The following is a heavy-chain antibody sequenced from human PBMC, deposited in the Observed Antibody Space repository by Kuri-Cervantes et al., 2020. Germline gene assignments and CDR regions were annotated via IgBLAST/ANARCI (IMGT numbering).Heavy chain of an antibody. CDR3: ARSIAAAGREAFDY. J-gene: IGHJ4*02. CDR1: GSTFSSYE. V-gene: IGHV3-48*03. Sequence: GGSLRLSCAASGSTFSSYEMNWVRQAPGKGLEWVSYISSSGSTIYYADSVKGRFTISRDNAKNSLYLQMNSLRAEDTAVYYCARSIAAAGREAFDYWGQGTLVTVSS. CDR2: ISSSGSTI. D-gene: IGHD6-13*01.